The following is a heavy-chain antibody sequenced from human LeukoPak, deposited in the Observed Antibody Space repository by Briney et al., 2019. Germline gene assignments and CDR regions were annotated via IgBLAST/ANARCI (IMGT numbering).Heavy chain of an antibody. Sequence: SETLSLTCTVSGGSITSSGYYWAWIRQPPGKGLEWIASIYYSGSTYYNPSLRSRVTISADMSKNQFSLKVSSLTAADTAMYYCARHVSGWYNFWGQGTLVTVSS. J-gene: IGHJ4*02. V-gene: IGHV4-39*01. CDR2: IYYSGST. CDR3: ARHVSGWYNF. D-gene: IGHD6-19*01. CDR1: GGSITSSGYY.